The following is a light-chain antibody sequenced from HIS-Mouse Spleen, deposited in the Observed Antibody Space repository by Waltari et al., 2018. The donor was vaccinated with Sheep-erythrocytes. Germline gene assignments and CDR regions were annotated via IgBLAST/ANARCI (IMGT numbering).Light chain of an antibody. CDR2: QDS. CDR1: KLGDKY. V-gene: IGLV3-1*01. Sequence: SYELTQPPSVSVSPGQTASITGSGDKLGDKYACWYQQNPGHSPVLVIYQDSKRPSGIPERFSGSNSGNTATLTISGTQAMDEADYYCQAWDSSTVVFGGGTKLTVL. J-gene: IGLJ2*01. CDR3: QAWDSSTVV.